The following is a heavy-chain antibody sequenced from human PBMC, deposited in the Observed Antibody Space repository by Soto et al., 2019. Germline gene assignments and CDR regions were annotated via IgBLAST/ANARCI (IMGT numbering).Heavy chain of an antibody. CDR1: GFRIDDYG. Sequence: VRLVESGGGVTRPGGSLRLSCEASGFRIDDYGFTWVRQRPGKGLEWVSGINWNGESTGYADSVKGRFTISRDNAMNSLYLQMKSLTVEDSALYLCARGGYAAGDFSGNFDYWGQGALVTVSS. CDR3: ARGGYAAGDFSGNFDY. CDR2: INWNGEST. V-gene: IGHV3-20*01. J-gene: IGHJ4*02. D-gene: IGHD3-16*02.